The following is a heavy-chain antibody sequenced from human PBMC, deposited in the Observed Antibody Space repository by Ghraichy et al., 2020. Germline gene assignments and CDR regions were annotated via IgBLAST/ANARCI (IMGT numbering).Heavy chain of an antibody. D-gene: IGHD1-26*01. Sequence: SETLSLTCAVYGGSFSGYYWSWIRQPPGKGLEWIGEINHSGSTNYNPSLKSRVTISVDTSKNQFSLKLSSVTAADTAVYYCARVVRPYNWFDPWGQGTLVTVSS. CDR2: INHSGST. CDR3: ARVVRPYNWFDP. CDR1: GGSFSGYY. V-gene: IGHV4-34*01. J-gene: IGHJ5*02.